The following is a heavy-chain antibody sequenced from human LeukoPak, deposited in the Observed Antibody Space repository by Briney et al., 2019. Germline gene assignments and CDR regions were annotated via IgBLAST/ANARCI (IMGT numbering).Heavy chain of an antibody. J-gene: IGHJ4*02. D-gene: IGHD2-2*01. CDR3: AKVDTDIVVVQGAYFDY. V-gene: IGHV3-23*01. CDR1: GFTFSSCG. Sequence: GGSLRLSCAASGFTFSSCGMSWVRQAPGKGLEWVSGISGSGGSTYYADSVKGRFTISRDNSKNTLYLQMNSLRAEDTAVYYCAKVDTDIVVVQGAYFDYWGQGTLVTVSS. CDR2: ISGSGGST.